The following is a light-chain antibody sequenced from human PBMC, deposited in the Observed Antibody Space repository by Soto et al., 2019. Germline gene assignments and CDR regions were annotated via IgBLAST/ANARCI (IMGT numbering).Light chain of an antibody. V-gene: IGKV3-20*01. Sequence: EIVLTQSPGTLSLSPGERATLSCRASQSINSRYLAWYQQKPGQAPRLLIYSASSRATGIPDRFSGRGSGTDFTLTISRLEPEDFAVYYCQQFGSSPGFTFGPGTKVDIK. CDR2: SAS. CDR3: QQFGSSPGFT. CDR1: QSINSRY. J-gene: IGKJ3*01.